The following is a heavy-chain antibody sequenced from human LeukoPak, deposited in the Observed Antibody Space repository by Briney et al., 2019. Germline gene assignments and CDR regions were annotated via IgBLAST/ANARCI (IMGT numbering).Heavy chain of an antibody. J-gene: IGHJ4*02. CDR2: INHSRNN. CDR3: ARGRVQLEKAFDY. Sequence: SVTLSLTCAVYGGSCCGYYWIWLPHPPGKGRVWIGEINHSRNNNYNPSLKSRITISVDTSKNQIYLKLSPVTAADTAVYYCARGRVQLEKAFDYWGQGSLVTVSS. V-gene: IGHV4-34*01. D-gene: IGHD1-1*01. CDR1: GGSCCGYY.